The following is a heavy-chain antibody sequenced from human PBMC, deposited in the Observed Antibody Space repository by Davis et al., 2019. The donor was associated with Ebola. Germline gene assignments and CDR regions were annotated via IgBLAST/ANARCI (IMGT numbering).Heavy chain of an antibody. CDR3: ARDFRYCSSTSCYSGWFDP. CDR1: GYTFTSYG. CDR2: INAANGNT. D-gene: IGHD2-2*01. J-gene: IGHJ5*02. V-gene: IGHV1-18*04. Sequence: ASVKVSCKASGYTFTSYGISWVRQAPGQGLEWMGWINAANGNTKYSQKFQGRVAITRDTSANTAYMELRSLRSDDTAVYYCARDFRYCSSTSCYSGWFDPWGQGTLVTVSS.